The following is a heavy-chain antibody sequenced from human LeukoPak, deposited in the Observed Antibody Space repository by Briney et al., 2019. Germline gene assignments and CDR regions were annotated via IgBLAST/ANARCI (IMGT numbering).Heavy chain of an antibody. CDR1: GYSISSGYY. V-gene: IGHV4-38-2*02. D-gene: IGHD1/OR15-1a*01. CDR3: ARDRALLFNWNKRGPIDY. CDR2: IYHSGST. Sequence: SETLSLTCTVSGYSISSGYYWGWIRQPPGKGLEWIGSIYHSGSTYYNPSLKSRVTISVDTSKNQFSLKLSSVTAADTAVYYCARDRALLFNWNKRGPIDYWGQGTLVTVSS. J-gene: IGHJ4*02.